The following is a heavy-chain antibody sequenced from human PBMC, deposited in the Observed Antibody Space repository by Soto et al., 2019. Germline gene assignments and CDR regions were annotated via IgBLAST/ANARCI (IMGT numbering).Heavy chain of an antibody. CDR1: GFTFSSYS. V-gene: IGHV3-21*01. J-gene: IGHJ5*02. D-gene: IGHD3-22*01. CDR2: ISSSSSYI. CDR3: ARDYYDSSGYYCSLCS. Sequence: EVQLVESGGGLVKPGGSLRLSCAASGFTFSSYSMNWVRQAPGKGLEWVSSISSSSSYIYYADSVKGRFTISRDNAKNSLSLQMNSLRAEDTAVYYCARDYYDSSGYYCSLCSWGQGTLVTVSS.